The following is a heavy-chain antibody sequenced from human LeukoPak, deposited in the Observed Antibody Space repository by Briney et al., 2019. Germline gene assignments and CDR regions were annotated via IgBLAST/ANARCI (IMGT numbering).Heavy chain of an antibody. Sequence: PGGSLRLSCAASGFTFSGYWMHWVRQAPGKGLVWVSRIGRDGSATNYADSVKGRFTISRDNAKNSLYLQMNSLRDEDTALYYCARDRYGSGDYAFDIWGKGTMDTVSS. CDR1: GFTFSGYW. CDR2: IGRDGSAT. D-gene: IGHD3-10*01. V-gene: IGHV3-74*01. CDR3: ARDRYGSGDYAFDI. J-gene: IGHJ3*02.